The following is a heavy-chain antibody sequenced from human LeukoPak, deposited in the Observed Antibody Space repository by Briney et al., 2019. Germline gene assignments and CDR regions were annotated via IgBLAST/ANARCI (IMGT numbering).Heavy chain of an antibody. CDR2: VYYTGST. Sequence: SETLSLTCTVSGGSISSYYWSWVRQPPGKGLEWIGFVYYTGSTNYSPSLKSRVTISVDTSKNQFSLKLSSVTAADTAVYYCARDPGYYGSGTIGAFDIWGQGTMVTVSS. CDR1: GGSISSYY. V-gene: IGHV4-59*12. J-gene: IGHJ3*02. D-gene: IGHD3-10*01. CDR3: ARDPGYYGSGTIGAFDI.